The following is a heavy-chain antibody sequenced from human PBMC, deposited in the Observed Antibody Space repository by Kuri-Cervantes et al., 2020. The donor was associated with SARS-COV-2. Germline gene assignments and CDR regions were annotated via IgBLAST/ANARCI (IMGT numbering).Heavy chain of an antibody. CDR2: IAESGDRR. J-gene: IGHJ4*02. CDR3: ASVGGGYGSGSYVGGFDY. CDR1: GFTFSSYA. Sequence: LSLTCAASGFTFSSYAMSWGRQAPGKGLEWVSSIAESGDRRDYADSVKGRFTISRDNAKNSLYLQMNSLRAEDTAVYYCASVGGGYGSGSYVGGFDYWGQGTLVTVSS. D-gene: IGHD3-10*01. V-gene: IGHV3-23*01.